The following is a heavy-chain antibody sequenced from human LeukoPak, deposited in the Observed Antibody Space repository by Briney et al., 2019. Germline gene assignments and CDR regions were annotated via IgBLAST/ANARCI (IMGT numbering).Heavy chain of an antibody. Sequence: GGSLRLSCAASGFTFSGYAMSWVRQAPGKGLEWVSAISGSGGSTYYADSVKGRFTISRDNSKNTLYLQMNSLRAEDTAVYYCAKSVVNYYYYGMDVWGQGTTVTVSS. CDR3: AKSVVNYYYYGMDV. CDR1: GFTFSGYA. D-gene: IGHD2-15*01. CDR2: ISGSGGST. J-gene: IGHJ6*02. V-gene: IGHV3-23*01.